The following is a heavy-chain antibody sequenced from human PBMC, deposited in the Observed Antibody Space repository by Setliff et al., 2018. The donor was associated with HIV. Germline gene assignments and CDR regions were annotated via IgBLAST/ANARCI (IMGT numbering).Heavy chain of an antibody. Sequence: GGSLRLSCAASGFTFSSYSMNWVRQAPGKGLEWVSYISSSSSTIYYADSVKGRFTISRDNAKNSLYLQMNSLRAEDTAVYYCAYCSGGSCYPPFDYWGQGTLVTVSS. CDR1: GFTFSSYS. V-gene: IGHV3-48*01. CDR3: AYCSGGSCYPPFDY. CDR2: ISSSSSTI. D-gene: IGHD2-15*01. J-gene: IGHJ4*02.